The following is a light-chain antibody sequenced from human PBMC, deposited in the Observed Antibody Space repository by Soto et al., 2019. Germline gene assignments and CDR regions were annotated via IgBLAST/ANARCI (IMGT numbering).Light chain of an antibody. CDR1: SSDVGGYNY. Sequence: QSALTQPASVSGSPGQSITISCTGTSSDVGGYNYVSWYQQHPGKAPKLMIYDVSNRPSGVSNRFSGSKSGNTASLTISGLQAEDEADYYCSSYTSNSIVVFGGGTKLTV. CDR3: SSYTSNSIVV. J-gene: IGLJ2*01. CDR2: DVS. V-gene: IGLV2-14*01.